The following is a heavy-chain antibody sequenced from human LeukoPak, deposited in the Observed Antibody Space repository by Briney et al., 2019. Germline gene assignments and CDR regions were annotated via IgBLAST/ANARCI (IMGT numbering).Heavy chain of an antibody. CDR2: IYYSGST. CDR1: GGSISSYY. Sequence: SETLSLTCTVSGGSISSYYWSWIRQPPRKGLEWIGYIYYSGSTNYNPSLKSRVTISVDTSKNQFSLKLSSVTAADTAVYYCARAPWSDCGGDCYLPYWYFDLWGRGTLVTVSS. D-gene: IGHD2-21*02. CDR3: ARAPWSDCGGDCYLPYWYFDL. V-gene: IGHV4-59*01. J-gene: IGHJ2*01.